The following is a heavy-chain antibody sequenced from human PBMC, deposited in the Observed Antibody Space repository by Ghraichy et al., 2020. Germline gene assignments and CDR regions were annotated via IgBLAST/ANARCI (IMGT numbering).Heavy chain of an antibody. CDR3: ARTAAFDSFEI. D-gene: IGHD6-13*01. J-gene: IGHJ3*02. Sequence: SQTLSLTCTVSGVSISTYYWSWIRQPPGKGLEWIGYIYYSGSTNYNPSLKSRVSISLDTTKNQFSLKLSSVTAADTAVYYCARTAAFDSFEIWGQGTMVTVSS. CDR2: IYYSGST. V-gene: IGHV4-59*01. CDR1: GVSISTYY.